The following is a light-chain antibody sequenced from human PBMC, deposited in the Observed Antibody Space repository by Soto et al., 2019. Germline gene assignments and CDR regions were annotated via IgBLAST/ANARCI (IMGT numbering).Light chain of an antibody. J-gene: IGKJ1*01. V-gene: IGKV3-20*01. CDR2: GAS. Sequence: ELVLTQSPGTLSLSPGERATLSCRASQSVSSSYLDWYQQKPVQAPRLLIYGASSRAAGIPDRFSGSGSGTDFTLTISRLEPEDFAVYYCQQYGSSPGTFGQGTKVEIK. CDR3: QQYGSSPGT. CDR1: QSVSSSY.